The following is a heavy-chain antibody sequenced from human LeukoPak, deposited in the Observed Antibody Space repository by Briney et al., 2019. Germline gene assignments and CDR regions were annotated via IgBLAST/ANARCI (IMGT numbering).Heavy chain of an antibody. V-gene: IGHV1-69*13. J-gene: IGHJ3*02. CDR3: ARSRVIAAAGWGDGFDI. D-gene: IGHD6-13*01. CDR2: IIPMFDTA. Sequence: ASVKVSCKASGGTFSSYAISWVRQAPGQGLEWMGGIIPMFDTADHAQKFQGRVTISEDESTRTAYMELSSLRSEDTAVYYCARSRVIAAAGWGDGFDIWGQGTMVTVSP. CDR1: GGTFSSYA.